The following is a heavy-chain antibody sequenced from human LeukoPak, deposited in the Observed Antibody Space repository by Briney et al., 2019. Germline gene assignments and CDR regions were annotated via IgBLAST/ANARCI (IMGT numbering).Heavy chain of an antibody. CDR1: GFTFSSYA. CDR3: AKPSVGYGETGFDY. CDR2: ISGSGGST. Sequence: GGSLRLPCAASGFTFSSYAMSWVRQAPGKGLEWVSAISGSGGSTYYADSVKGRFTISRDNSKNTLYLQMNSLRAEDTAVYYCAKPSVGYGETGFDYWGQGTLVTVSS. D-gene: IGHD4/OR15-4a*01. V-gene: IGHV3-23*01. J-gene: IGHJ4*02.